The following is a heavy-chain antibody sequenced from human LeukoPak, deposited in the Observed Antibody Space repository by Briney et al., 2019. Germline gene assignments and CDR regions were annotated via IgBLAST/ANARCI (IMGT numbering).Heavy chain of an antibody. CDR3: ARAEVTTASIDTNWFDP. Sequence: GGSLRLSCAASGFTVSSNHMTWVRQAPGKGLEWVSVIYSGGSTYYADSVKGRFTISRDNSKNTLYLQMNSLRADDTAVYYCARAEVTTASIDTNWFDPWGQGTLVTVSS. V-gene: IGHV3-53*01. J-gene: IGHJ5*02. CDR1: GFTVSSNH. D-gene: IGHD4-17*01. CDR2: IYSGGST.